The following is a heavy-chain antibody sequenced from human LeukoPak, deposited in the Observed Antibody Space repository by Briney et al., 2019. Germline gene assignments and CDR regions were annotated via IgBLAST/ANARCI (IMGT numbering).Heavy chain of an antibody. V-gene: IGHV4-59*08. CDR1: GGSISSYY. D-gene: IGHD3-22*01. Sequence: SETLSLTCTVSGGSISSYYWSWIRQPPGKGLEWIGYIYYSGSTNYNPSLKSRVTISVDTSKNQFSLKLTSVTAADMAVYYCARHQIRRATYYYDSSWVNAFDIWGQGTMVTVSS. CDR3: ARHQIRRATYYYDSSWVNAFDI. J-gene: IGHJ3*02. CDR2: IYYSGST.